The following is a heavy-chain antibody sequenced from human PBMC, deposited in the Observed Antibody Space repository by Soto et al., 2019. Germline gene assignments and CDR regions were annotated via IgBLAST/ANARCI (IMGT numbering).Heavy chain of an antibody. CDR2: IIPIFGTA. CDR3: ARALGDSSGYFFDY. D-gene: IGHD3-22*01. CDR1: GGTFSSYA. V-gene: IGHV1-69*01. J-gene: IGHJ4*02. Sequence: QVQLVQSGAEVKKPGSSVKVSCKASGGTFSSYAISWVRQAPGQGLEWMGGIIPIFGTANYAQKFQGRVTITADESTSTAYMELSSLRSEDTAVYYCARALGDSSGYFFDYWGQGTLVTVSS.